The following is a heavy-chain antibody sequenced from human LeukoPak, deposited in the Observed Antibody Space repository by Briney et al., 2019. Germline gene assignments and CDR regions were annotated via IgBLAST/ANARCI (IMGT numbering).Heavy chain of an antibody. CDR2: ISGSGGST. Sequence: GGSLRLSCAASAFTFSSYAMSWVRQAPGKGLEWVSAISGSGGSTYYADSVKGRFTISRDNSKNTLYLQMDSLRAEDTAVYYCAKAYSSSWYVRLFDYWGQGTLVTVSS. CDR3: AKAYSSSWYVRLFDY. V-gene: IGHV3-23*01. J-gene: IGHJ4*02. CDR1: AFTFSSYA. D-gene: IGHD6-13*01.